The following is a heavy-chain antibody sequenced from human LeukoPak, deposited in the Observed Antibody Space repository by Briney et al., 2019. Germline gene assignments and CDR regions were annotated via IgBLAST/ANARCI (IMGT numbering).Heavy chain of an antibody. CDR1: GFIFSSYW. Sequence: GGSLRLSCASSGFIFSSYWMTWVRRAPGKGLEWVANIKQDGSEKYYVGSVKGRFTISRDNVKNSLFLQMNSLRAEDTALYYCAKDLLFAAEWELLHAFDIWGQGTMVTVSS. CDR3: AKDLLFAAEWELLHAFDI. V-gene: IGHV3-7*03. CDR2: IKQDGSEK. J-gene: IGHJ3*02. D-gene: IGHD1-26*01.